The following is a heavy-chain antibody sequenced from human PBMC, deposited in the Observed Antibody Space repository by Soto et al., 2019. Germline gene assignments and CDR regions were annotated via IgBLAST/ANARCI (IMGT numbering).Heavy chain of an antibody. CDR1: GFTFSTYG. D-gene: IGHD2-8*02. J-gene: IGHJ4*02. CDR3: SSGADKADGTGTLPY. Sequence: QVQLVESGGGVVQPGGSLRLSCAASGFTFSTYGMHWVRQAPGKGLEWVAVISDDGSDKYYADSVKGRFTISRDNSKDTLYLQMNSLGPDGTAVYYCSSGADKADGTGTLPYWGQGTLVTVSS. CDR2: ISDDGSDK. V-gene: IGHV3-30*03.